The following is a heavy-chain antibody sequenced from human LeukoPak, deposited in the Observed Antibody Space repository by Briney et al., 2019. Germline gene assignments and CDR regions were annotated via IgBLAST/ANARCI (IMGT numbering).Heavy chain of an antibody. V-gene: IGHV1-69*04. D-gene: IGHD3-22*01. CDR3: AREHGIETYYYDSSGYYYNDY. CDR1: GGTFSSYA. CDR2: IIPILGIA. Sequence: GASVKVSCKASGGTFSSYAISWVRQAPGQGLEWMGRIIPILGIANYAQKFQGRVTITADKSTSTAYMELSSLRSEDTAVYYCAREHGIETYYYDSSGYYYNDYWGQGTLVTVSS. J-gene: IGHJ4*02.